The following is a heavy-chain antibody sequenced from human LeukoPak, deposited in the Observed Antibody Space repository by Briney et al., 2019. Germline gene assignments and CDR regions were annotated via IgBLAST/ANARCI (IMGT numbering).Heavy chain of an antibody. CDR2: VSLSGLT. J-gene: IGHJ4*02. V-gene: IGHV4-4*02. CDR3: SRENGAFSPFGY. Sequence: SETLSLTCGVSGGSITSTNWWSWVRQPPGQGLEWIGEVSLSGLTNYNPSLSSRVIMALDTSKNHLSLHLTSVTAADRAVYYCSRENGAFSPFGYWGQGYLVTVLS. D-gene: IGHD2-8*01. CDR1: GGSITSTNW.